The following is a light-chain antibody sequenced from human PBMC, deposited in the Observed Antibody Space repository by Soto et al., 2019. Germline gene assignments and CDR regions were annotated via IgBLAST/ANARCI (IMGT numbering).Light chain of an antibody. V-gene: IGKV3-15*01. Sequence: EIVMTQSPATLSVSPGERAILSCRASQSVSSNLAWYQQKPGQAPRLLIYGASTRATGIPARFSGSGSGTEFTLTIRSLQSEDFAVYSCQQYNSWPITFGQGTRLEIK. J-gene: IGKJ5*01. CDR2: GAS. CDR3: QQYNSWPIT. CDR1: QSVSSN.